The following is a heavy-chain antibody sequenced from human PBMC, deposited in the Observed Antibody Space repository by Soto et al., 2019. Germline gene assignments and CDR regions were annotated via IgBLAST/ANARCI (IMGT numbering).Heavy chain of an antibody. V-gene: IGHV4-34*01. CDR3: ARWYCSSTSCYRYYYYYGMDV. D-gene: IGHD2-2*02. CDR1: GGSFSGYY. J-gene: IGHJ6*02. CDR2: INHSGST. Sequence: SETLSLTCAVYGGSFSGYYWSWIRQPPGKGLEWIGEINHSGSTNYNPSLKSRVTISVDTSKNQFSLKLGSVTAADTAVYYCARWYCSSTSCYRYYYYYGMDVWGQGTTVTVSS.